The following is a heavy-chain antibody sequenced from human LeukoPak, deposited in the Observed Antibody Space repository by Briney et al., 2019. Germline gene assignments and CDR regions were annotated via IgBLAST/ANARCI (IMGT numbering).Heavy chain of an antibody. D-gene: IGHD7-27*01. V-gene: IGHV4-59*08. J-gene: IGHJ4*02. Sequence: SETLSLTCTVSGGSISSYYWSWIRPPPGKGLEWIGYIYYSGSTNYNPSLKSRVTISVDTSKNQFSLKLSSVTAADTAVYYCARLRTGYYFDYWGQGTLVTVSS. CDR3: ARLRTGYYFDY. CDR1: GGSISSYY. CDR2: IYYSGST.